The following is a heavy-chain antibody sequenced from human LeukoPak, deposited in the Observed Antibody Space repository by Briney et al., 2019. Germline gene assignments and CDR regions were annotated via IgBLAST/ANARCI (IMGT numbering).Heavy chain of an antibody. CDR2: INHSGST. V-gene: IGHV4-34*01. CDR1: GGSFSGYY. D-gene: IGHD2-21*02. Sequence: SETLSLTCAVYGGSFSGYYWGWIRQPPGKGLEWIGEINHSGSTNYNPSLKSRVTISVDTSKNQFSLKLSSVTAADTAVYYCARPRRRYCGGDCSYYFDYWGQGTLVTVSS. J-gene: IGHJ4*02. CDR3: ARPRRRYCGGDCSYYFDY.